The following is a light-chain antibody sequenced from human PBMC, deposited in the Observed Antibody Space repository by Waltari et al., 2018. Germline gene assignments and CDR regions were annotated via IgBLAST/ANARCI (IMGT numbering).Light chain of an antibody. CDR3: QQYSNWPPWT. CDR1: QSVSNN. J-gene: IGKJ1*01. V-gene: IGKV3-15*01. Sequence: EVVMTQSPVPLSVSPGERATLSGRASQSVSNNLAWYQHKPGQAPRLVMYDASTRASGLPARFSGTGSGREFTLTINSLQSEDVAIYYCQQYSNWPPWTFGQGTTVEIK. CDR2: DAS.